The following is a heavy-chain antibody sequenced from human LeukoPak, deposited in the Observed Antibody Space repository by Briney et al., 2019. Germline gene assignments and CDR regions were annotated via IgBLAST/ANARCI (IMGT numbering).Heavy chain of an antibody. D-gene: IGHD3-22*01. V-gene: IGHV1-46*01. CDR1: GYTFTNYY. Sequence: ASVKVSCKASGYTFTNYYMHWVRQAPGQGLEWLGLITPSGGSTWYAQKLQGRVTMTTDTSTSTAYMELRSLRSDDTAVYYCARVQWYYYDSSGKEEVDPWGQGTLVTVSS. CDR2: ITPSGGST. CDR3: ARVQWYYYDSSGKEEVDP. J-gene: IGHJ5*02.